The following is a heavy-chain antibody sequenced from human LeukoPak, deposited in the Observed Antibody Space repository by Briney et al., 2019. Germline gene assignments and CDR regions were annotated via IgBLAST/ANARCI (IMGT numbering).Heavy chain of an antibody. CDR3: ARESGNDYYYYGMDL. CDR1: AFTLSSYD. V-gene: IGHV3-48*03. Sequence: PGGSLTLSCAASAFTLSSYDMNWVRQAPGKGLEWVSYMSSSETATYYADSVKGRFTISRDYAKNSLYLQMNSLRAEDTAIYYCARESGNDYYYYGMDLWGQGTAVTVSS. D-gene: IGHD4-23*01. CDR2: MSSSETAT. J-gene: IGHJ6*02.